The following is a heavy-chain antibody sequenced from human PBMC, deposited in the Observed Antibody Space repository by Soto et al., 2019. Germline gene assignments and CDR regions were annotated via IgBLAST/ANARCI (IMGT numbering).Heavy chain of an antibody. CDR1: GFTFSDYY. D-gene: IGHD3-10*01. CDR3: ASLAIGTIIRGAPDF. J-gene: IGHJ4*02. Sequence: PGGSLRLSCAASGFTFSDYYMTWIRQAPGKGLEWASYISSGGSSIYYADSVKGRFTISRDNAKNSLYLQMNSLRAEDTAMYYCASLAIGTIIRGAPDFWGQGTLVTVSS. CDR2: ISSGGSSI. V-gene: IGHV3-11*01.